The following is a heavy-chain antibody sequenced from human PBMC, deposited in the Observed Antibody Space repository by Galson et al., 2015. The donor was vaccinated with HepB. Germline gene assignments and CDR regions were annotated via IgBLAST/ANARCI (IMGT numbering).Heavy chain of an antibody. D-gene: IGHD1-1*01. J-gene: IGHJ4*02. CDR1: GFSDKNYG. CDR2: IGVSAGNT. Sequence: SLRLSSAASGFSDKNYGLPWARQAQGKGLESVPAIGVSAGNTDYADSAKGRFTISRDNSKNTLYLQMNSLRVEDTALYYCAKGTTDIDSWGQGTQVTVSS. V-gene: IGHV3-23*01. CDR3: AKGTTDIDS.